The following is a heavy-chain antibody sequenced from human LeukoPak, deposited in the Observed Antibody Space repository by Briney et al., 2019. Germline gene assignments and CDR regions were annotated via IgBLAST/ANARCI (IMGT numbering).Heavy chain of an antibody. J-gene: IGHJ6*02. V-gene: IGHV1-69*13. CDR1: GGTFSSYA. CDR3: ARDAPVAGNGMDV. Sequence: SVTVSCKASGGTFSSYAISWVRQAPGQGLEWMGGIIPIFGTANYAQKFQGRVTITADESTSTAYMELSSLRSEDTAVYYCARDAPVAGNGMDVWGQGTTVTVSS. CDR2: IIPIFGTA. D-gene: IGHD6-19*01.